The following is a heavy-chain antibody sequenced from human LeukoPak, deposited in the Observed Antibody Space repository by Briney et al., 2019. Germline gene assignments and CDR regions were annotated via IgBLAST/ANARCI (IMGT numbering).Heavy chain of an antibody. D-gene: IGHD6-13*01. CDR1: GFTFSSYA. Sequence: GGSRTLACAAAGFTFSSYAMSWVRQAPGKGVEWVSAISGSGGSIYYADYVNGRFTISRDNSKNTLYLQMNSLRAEDTAVCYCAKDGYSSSPNWFDPWGQGTLVTVSS. V-gene: IGHV3-23*01. CDR3: AKDGYSSSPNWFDP. CDR2: ISGSGGSI. J-gene: IGHJ5*02.